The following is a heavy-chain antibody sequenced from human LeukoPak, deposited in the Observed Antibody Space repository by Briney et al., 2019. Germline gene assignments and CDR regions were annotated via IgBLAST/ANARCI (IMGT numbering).Heavy chain of an antibody. CDR3: ATTLEYTVGATSDDAFDI. CDR1: GFIFSSYW. CDR2: INHSGST. V-gene: IGHV4-34*08. Sequence: GSLRLSCAASGFIFSSYWMHWVRHAPGKGLEWIGEINHSGSTNYNPSLKSRVTISVDTSKNQFSLKLSSVTAADTAVYYCATTLEYTVGATSDDAFDIWGQGTMVTVSS. D-gene: IGHD1-26*01. J-gene: IGHJ3*02.